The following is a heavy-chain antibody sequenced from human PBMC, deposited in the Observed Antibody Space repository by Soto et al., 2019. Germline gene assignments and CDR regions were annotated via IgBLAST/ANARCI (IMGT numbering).Heavy chain of an antibody. D-gene: IGHD4-17*01. V-gene: IGHV4-30-2*01. CDR2: IYHSGST. J-gene: IGHJ4*02. CDR3: ARVSEGYGDYFDY. Sequence: SETLSLTCAVSGGSISSGGYSWSWIRQPPGKGLEWIGYIYHSGSTYYNPSLKSRVTISVDRSKNQFSLKLSSVTAADTAVYYCARVSEGYGDYFDYWGQGTLVTVSS. CDR1: GGSISSGGYS.